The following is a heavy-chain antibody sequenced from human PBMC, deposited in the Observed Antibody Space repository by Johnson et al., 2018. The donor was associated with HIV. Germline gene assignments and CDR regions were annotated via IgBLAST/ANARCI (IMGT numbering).Heavy chain of an antibody. CDR2: ISSSGSTK. V-gene: IGHV3-11*04. CDR1: GFTFSDYY. CDR3: ARDQTPGDCSGGSCYSGAFDI. D-gene: IGHD2-15*01. J-gene: IGHJ3*02. Sequence: QVQLVESGGGLVKPGGSLRLSCAVSGFTFSDYYMSWIRQAPGKGLEWVSYISSSGSTKYYADSVKGRFTISRDNAKNSLYLQMNSLRAEDTAVYYCARDQTPGDCSGGSCYSGAFDIWGRGTMVTVSS.